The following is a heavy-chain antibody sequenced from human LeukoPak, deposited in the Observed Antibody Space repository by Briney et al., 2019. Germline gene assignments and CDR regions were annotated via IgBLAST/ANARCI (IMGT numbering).Heavy chain of an antibody. D-gene: IGHD6-13*01. CDR3: ACSRLTFSSSWLW. CDR1: RFTFSIFA. CDR2: IKPDGSET. J-gene: IGHJ4*02. Sequence: GGSLRLSCAASRFTFSIFAMNWVRQAPGEGLEWVANIKPDGSETYYADSVKGRFTISRDNGKNSLHLQMNSLRADDTAVYYCACSRLTFSSSWLWWGQGALVTVSS. V-gene: IGHV3-7*01.